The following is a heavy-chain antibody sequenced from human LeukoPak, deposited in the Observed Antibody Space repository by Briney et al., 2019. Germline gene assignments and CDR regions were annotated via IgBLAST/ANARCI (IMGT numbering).Heavy chain of an antibody. D-gene: IGHD5-18*01. V-gene: IGHV3-30*03. CDR2: ISYDGSNK. Sequence: PGGSLRLSCAASGFTFSSYGMHWVRQAPGKGLEWVAVISYDGSNKYYADSVKGRFTISRDNSKNTLYLQMNSLRAEDTAVYYCAILQLPDYWGQGTLVTVSS. J-gene: IGHJ4*02. CDR1: GFTFSSYG. CDR3: AILQLPDY.